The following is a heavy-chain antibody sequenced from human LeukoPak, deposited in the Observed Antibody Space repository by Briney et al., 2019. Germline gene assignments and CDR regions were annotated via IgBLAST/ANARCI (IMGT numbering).Heavy chain of an antibody. V-gene: IGHV3-7*03. CDR3: ARVVVVPAASAEYFQH. J-gene: IGHJ1*01. Sequence: GGSLRLSCAASGFTFSSYWMSWVRQAPGKGLEWVANIKQDGSEKYYVDSVKGRFTISRDNTKSSLYLQMNSLRAEDTAVYYCARVVVVPAASAEYFQHWGQGTLVTVSS. CDR1: GFTFSSYW. CDR2: IKQDGSEK. D-gene: IGHD2-2*01.